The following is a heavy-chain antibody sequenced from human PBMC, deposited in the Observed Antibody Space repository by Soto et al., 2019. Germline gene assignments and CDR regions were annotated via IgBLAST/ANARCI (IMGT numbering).Heavy chain of an antibody. V-gene: IGHV4-39*07. CDR1: RGSISSGTNY. J-gene: IGHJ5*02. D-gene: IGHD2-2*01. CDR2: IYYSGST. CDR3: AKLSCTSSTCYFPGWFDP. Sequence: SETLSLTCTVSRGSISSGTNYWAWIRQPPGKGLEWIANIYYSGSTSYNPSLKSRVTISLDTSKNQFSLQLKSMTAADTAVYYCAKLSCTSSTCYFPGWFDPWGQGTLVTVSS.